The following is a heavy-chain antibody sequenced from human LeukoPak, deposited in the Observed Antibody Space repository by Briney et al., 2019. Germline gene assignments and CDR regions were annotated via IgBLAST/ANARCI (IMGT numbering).Heavy chain of an antibody. CDR1: GFTFSSYA. CDR3: ASTGGTGTTSLEY. J-gene: IGHJ4*02. V-gene: IGHV3-30-3*01. CDR2: ISYDGSNK. D-gene: IGHD1-7*01. Sequence: GRSLRLSCAASGFTFSSYAMHWVRQAPGKGLEWVAVISYDGSNKYYADSVKGRFTIYRDNSKNTLYLQMNSLRAEDTAVYSCASTGGTGTTSLEYWGQGTLVTVSS.